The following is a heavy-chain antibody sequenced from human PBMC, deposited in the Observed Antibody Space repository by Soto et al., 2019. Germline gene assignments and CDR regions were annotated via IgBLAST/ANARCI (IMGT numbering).Heavy chain of an antibody. Sequence: SGPTLVNPTQTLTLTCTFSGFSLSNNGEAVGWFRQSPGKALEWLVLIYWDDDNRYNPTLRTRLSTTKDTSKNQVVLTLTNMDPVDTATYFCARYVATSPAGWFEPWGQGIRVTVPS. J-gene: IGHJ5*02. V-gene: IGHV2-5*02. D-gene: IGHD3-10*02. CDR2: IYWDDDN. CDR3: ARYVATSPAGWFEP. CDR1: GFSLSNNGEA.